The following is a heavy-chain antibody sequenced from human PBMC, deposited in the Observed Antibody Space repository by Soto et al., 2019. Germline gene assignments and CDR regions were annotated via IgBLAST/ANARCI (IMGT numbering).Heavy chain of an antibody. V-gene: IGHV1-18*01. D-gene: IGHD2-2*02. CDR2: ISAYNGNT. CDR1: GYTCTSYG. J-gene: IGHJ6*02. CDR3: ARVGPIYDDYGIDV. Sequence: ASVKVSCKASGYTCTSYGISWVRQAPGQGLEWMGWISAYNGNTNYAQKLQGRVTMTTDTSTSTAYMELRSLRSDDTAVYYCARVGPIYDDYGIDVWGQGTTVTIYS.